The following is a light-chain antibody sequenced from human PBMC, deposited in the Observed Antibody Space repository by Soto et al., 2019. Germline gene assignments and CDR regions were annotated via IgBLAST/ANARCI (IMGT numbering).Light chain of an antibody. CDR3: QSYYSSLRGV. CDR1: SSNIGAGYD. Sequence: QSVLTQPPSVSGAPGQRVTISCTGSSSNIGAGYDVHWYQQLPGTAPKLLIYGNINRPSGVPDRFSGSKSGTSASLAITGLQAEDEADYYCQSYYSSLRGVFGGGPKLTVL. CDR2: GNI. J-gene: IGLJ3*02. V-gene: IGLV1-40*01.